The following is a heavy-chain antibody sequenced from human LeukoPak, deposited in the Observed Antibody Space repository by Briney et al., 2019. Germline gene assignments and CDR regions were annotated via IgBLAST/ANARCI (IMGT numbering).Heavy chain of an antibody. CDR1: GGSISSTTYY. V-gene: IGHV4-31*03. Sequence: SETLSLTCSVSGGSISSTTYYWGWIRQPPGKGLEWIGYIHYSGSTYYNPSLESRLTISVDTSKNQFSLKLSSVTAADTAVYYCARDLYGMDVWGQGTTVTVSS. J-gene: IGHJ6*02. CDR3: ARDLYGMDV. CDR2: IHYSGST.